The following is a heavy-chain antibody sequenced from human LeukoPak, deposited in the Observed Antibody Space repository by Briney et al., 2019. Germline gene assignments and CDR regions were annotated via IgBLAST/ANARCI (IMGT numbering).Heavy chain of an antibody. Sequence: SETLSLTCAVYGGSFSGYYWSWIRQPPGKGMEWIGEINHIASTNYNPSLKSRVTISVDTSKNQFSLKLSSVTAADTAVYYCARVLTYYDFWKGYFDYWGQGTLVTVSS. V-gene: IGHV4-34*01. CDR3: ARVLTYYDFWKGYFDY. D-gene: IGHD3-3*01. CDR1: GGSFSGYY. J-gene: IGHJ4*02. CDR2: INHIAST.